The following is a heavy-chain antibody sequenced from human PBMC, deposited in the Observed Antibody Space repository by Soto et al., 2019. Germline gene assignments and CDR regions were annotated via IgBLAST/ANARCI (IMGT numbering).Heavy chain of an antibody. D-gene: IGHD2-2*01. V-gene: IGHV4-30-2*06. Sequence: PSETLSLTCTVSGASVSSVTDHYYWIRQSSGKGLEWIGYIYYTGSTYYNPSLKSRVTISIDKSKNQFSLKLTSVTAADTAVYYCARGGFQLLPDYWGRGTLVTVSS. CDR1: GASVSSVTDH. J-gene: IGHJ4*01. CDR3: ARGGFQLLPDY. CDR2: IYYTGST.